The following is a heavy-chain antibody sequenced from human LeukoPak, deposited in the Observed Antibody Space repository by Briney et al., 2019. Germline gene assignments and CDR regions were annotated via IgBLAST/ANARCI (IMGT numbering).Heavy chain of an antibody. CDR2: INPNSGGT. D-gene: IGHD3-3*01. CDR3: ASGLYDFWSGYSYYYGMDV. Sequence: ASVKVSCKASGYTFTGYYMHWVRHAPGQGLEWMGWINPNSGGTNYAQKFQGRVTMTRDTSISTAYMGLSRLRSDDTAVYYCASGLYDFWSGYSYYYGMDVWGQGTTVTVSS. J-gene: IGHJ6*02. CDR1: GYTFTGYY. V-gene: IGHV1-2*02.